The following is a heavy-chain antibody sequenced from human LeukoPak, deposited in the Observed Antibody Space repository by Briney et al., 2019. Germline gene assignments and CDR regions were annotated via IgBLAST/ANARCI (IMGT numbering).Heavy chain of an antibody. D-gene: IGHD6-6*01. CDR1: GFTFSSYA. Sequence: PRGSLRLSCAASGFTFSSYAMSWVRQAPGKGLGWVAVISYDGSNKYYADSVKGRFTISRDNSKNTLYLQMNSLRAEDTAVYYCAREGVSIAARHYFDYWGQGTLVTVSS. V-gene: IGHV3-30-3*01. CDR3: AREGVSIAARHYFDY. J-gene: IGHJ4*02. CDR2: ISYDGSNK.